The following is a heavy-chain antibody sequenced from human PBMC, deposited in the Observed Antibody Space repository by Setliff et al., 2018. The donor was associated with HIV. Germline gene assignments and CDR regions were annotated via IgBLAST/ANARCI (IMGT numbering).Heavy chain of an antibody. CDR3: ARGLSFYDPGGFDY. CDR1: GGSISSYY. Sequence: SETLSLTCTVSGGSISSYYWSWIRQPPGKGLEWIGYIYTSGSTNYNPSLKSRVTISVDTSKNQFSLKRSSVTAADTAVYYCARGLSFYDPGGFDYWGQGTQVTVSS. J-gene: IGHJ4*02. D-gene: IGHD3-22*01. CDR2: IYTSGST. V-gene: IGHV4-4*09.